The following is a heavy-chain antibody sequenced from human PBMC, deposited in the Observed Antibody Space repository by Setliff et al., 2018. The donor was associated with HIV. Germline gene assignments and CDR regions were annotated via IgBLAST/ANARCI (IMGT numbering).Heavy chain of an antibody. J-gene: IGHJ6*02. CDR3: ARDLVGAAEQQLVGGGYYYYGMDV. Sequence: ASVKVSCKASGGTFSSYAISWVRQAPGQGLEWMGGIIPILGIANYAQKFQGRVTITADESTSTAYMELSSLRSEDTAVYYCARDLVGAAEQQLVGGGYYYYGMDVWGQGTTVTVSS. D-gene: IGHD6-13*01. V-gene: IGHV1-69*10. CDR2: IIPILGIA. CDR1: GGTFSSYA.